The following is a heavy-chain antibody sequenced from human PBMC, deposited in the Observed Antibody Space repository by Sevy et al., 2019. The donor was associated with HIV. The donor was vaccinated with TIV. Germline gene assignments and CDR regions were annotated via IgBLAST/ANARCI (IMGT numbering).Heavy chain of an antibody. Sequence: ASVKVSCKASGYSFLYNAIHWVRQAPGQGLEWMGWINAGNGNTKYSENLKGRVTIFSDTSATTVYMQLSSLRSEDTAIYYCARELGRGKYLDYWGQGTLVTVSS. CDR3: ARELGRGKYLDY. CDR1: GYSFLYNA. D-gene: IGHD3-16*01. V-gene: IGHV1-3*01. J-gene: IGHJ4*02. CDR2: INAGNGNT.